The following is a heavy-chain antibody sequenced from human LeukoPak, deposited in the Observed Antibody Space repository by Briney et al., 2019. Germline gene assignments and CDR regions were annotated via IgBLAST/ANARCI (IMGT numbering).Heavy chain of an antibody. CDR3: CNAQGIAEDGHYNGMDV. CDR1: GFTFSSYA. CDR2: ISYDGSNK. V-gene: IGHV3-30*03. J-gene: IGHJ6*02. D-gene: IGHD6-13*01. Sequence: GRSLRLPCAASGFTFSSYATHWVRHAPGKGLDWIAVISYDGSNKYYADSVKGRFSLSTDKSKKTPYMHINSLKRGDQAWYFLCNAQGIAEDGHYNGMDVSGEGNT.